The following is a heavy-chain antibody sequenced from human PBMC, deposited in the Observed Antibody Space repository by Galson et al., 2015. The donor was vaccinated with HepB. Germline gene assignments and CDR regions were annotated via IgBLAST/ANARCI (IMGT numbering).Heavy chain of an antibody. CDR2: IYYSGST. J-gene: IGHJ3*02. CDR1: GGSISSVGYF. V-gene: IGHV4-30-4*08. CDR3: ARALNPERANDAFDI. D-gene: IGHD1-14*01. Sequence: TLSLTCTVSGGSISSVGYFWSWIRQHPGKGLEWIGYIYYSGSTYYNPSLKSRVTISVDTSKNQFSLKLSSVTAADTAVYYCARALNPERANDAFDIWGQGTMVTVSS.